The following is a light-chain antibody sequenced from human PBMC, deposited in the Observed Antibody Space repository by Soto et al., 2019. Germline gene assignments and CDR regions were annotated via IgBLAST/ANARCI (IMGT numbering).Light chain of an antibody. V-gene: IGLV3-21*02. CDR1: NIGSKN. Sequence: SYELTQPPSVSVAPGQTARITCGGNNIGSKNVHWYQQKPGQAPVLVVYDDSDRPSGIPARFSGSNSGNTATLTISRVEAGDEADYYCQVWDSSSDHYVFGTGTKV. CDR2: DDS. CDR3: QVWDSSSDHYV. J-gene: IGLJ1*01.